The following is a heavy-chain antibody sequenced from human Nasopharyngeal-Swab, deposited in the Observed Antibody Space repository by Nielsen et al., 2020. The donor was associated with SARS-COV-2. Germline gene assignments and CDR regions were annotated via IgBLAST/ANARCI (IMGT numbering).Heavy chain of an antibody. CDR2: IIPIFGTA. CDR3: ATQDGYNYYYYYMDV. D-gene: IGHD5-24*01. V-gene: IGHV1-69*06. Sequence: WVRQAPGQGLEWMGGIIPIFGTANYAQKFQGRVTITADKSTSTAYMELSSLRSEDTAVYYCATQDGYNYYYYYMDVWGKGTTVT. J-gene: IGHJ6*03.